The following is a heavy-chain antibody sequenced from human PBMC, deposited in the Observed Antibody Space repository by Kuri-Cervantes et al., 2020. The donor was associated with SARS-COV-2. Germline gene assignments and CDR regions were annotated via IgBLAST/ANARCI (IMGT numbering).Heavy chain of an antibody. Sequence: ESLKISCTVSGGSISSYYWSWIRQPPGKGLEWIGEINHSGSTNYNPSLKSRVTISVDTSKNQFSLKLSSVTAADTAVYYCARGRIGYSSGWSYWYFDLWGRGTLVTVSS. CDR1: GGSISSYY. V-gene: IGHV4-34*01. D-gene: IGHD6-19*01. CDR3: ARGRIGYSSGWSYWYFDL. CDR2: INHSGST. J-gene: IGHJ2*01.